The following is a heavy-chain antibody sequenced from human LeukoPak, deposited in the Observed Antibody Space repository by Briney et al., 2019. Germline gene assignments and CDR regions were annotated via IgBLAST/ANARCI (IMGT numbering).Heavy chain of an antibody. D-gene: IGHD6-13*01. CDR2: TNPNSGGT. CDR1: RYTFTGYY. Sequence: ASVKVSCKVSRYTFTGYYMNWVRQAPGQGLEWMGWTNPNSGGTNYAQNFQGRVTMTRDTSISTAYMELSRLRSDDTAVYYCARVRGSSSWYNYYYYMDVWGKGTTVTISS. V-gene: IGHV1-2*02. J-gene: IGHJ6*03. CDR3: ARVRGSSSWYNYYYYMDV.